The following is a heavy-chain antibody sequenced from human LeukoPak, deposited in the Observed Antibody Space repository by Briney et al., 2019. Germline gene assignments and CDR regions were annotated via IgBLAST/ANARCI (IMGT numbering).Heavy chain of an antibody. Sequence: GASVKVSCKASGYTFTSYYMHWVRQAPGQGLEWMGIINPSGGSTSYAQKFQGRVTMTRDTSTSTVYMELSSLRSEDTAVYYCARTRYYGEYGFEMDVWGKGTTVTVSS. D-gene: IGHD4-17*01. CDR1: GYTFTSYY. CDR2: INPSGGST. J-gene: IGHJ6*04. V-gene: IGHV1-46*03. CDR3: ARTRYYGEYGFEMDV.